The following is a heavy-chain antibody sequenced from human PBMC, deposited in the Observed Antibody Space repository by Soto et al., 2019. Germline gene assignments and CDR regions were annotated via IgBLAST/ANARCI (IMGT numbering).Heavy chain of an antibody. V-gene: IGHV4-30-2*01. D-gene: IGHD3-22*01. CDR1: GGSISSGGYS. Sequence: PSETLSLTCAVSGGSISSGGYSWSWIRQPPGKGLEWIGYIYHSGSTYYNPSLKSRVTISVDRSKNQFSLKLSSVTAADTAVYYCARSTDYYDSSGYSDWFDPWGQGTLVTVSS. CDR3: ARSTDYYDSSGYSDWFDP. J-gene: IGHJ5*02. CDR2: IYHSGST.